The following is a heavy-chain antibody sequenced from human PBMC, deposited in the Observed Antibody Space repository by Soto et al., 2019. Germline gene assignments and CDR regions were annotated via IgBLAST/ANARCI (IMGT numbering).Heavy chain of an antibody. V-gene: IGHV1-18*04. CDR2: ISAYNGNT. Sequence: QVQLVQSGAEVKKPGASVKVSCKASGYTFTSYGISWVRQAPGQGLEWMGWISAYNGNTNYAQKLQGRVTMTTDTSTSTAYMELRSLRSDDTAVYYCVRDGGNTYYYDPRAAFDIWGQGTMVTVSS. D-gene: IGHD3-22*01. CDR3: VRDGGNTYYYDPRAAFDI. CDR1: GYTFTSYG. J-gene: IGHJ3*02.